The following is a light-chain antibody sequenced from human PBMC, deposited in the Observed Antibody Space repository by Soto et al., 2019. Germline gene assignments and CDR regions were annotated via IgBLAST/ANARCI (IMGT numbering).Light chain of an antibody. CDR1: QSVSSN. CDR2: DAS. V-gene: IGKV3D-15*01. J-gene: IGKJ1*01. CDR3: QKYDSDPRT. Sequence: EIVMTQSPSTLSVSPGERATLSCRASQSVSSNLAWYQQKPGQAPRLLIYDASNRATGIPARFSGSGSGTDFTLTISSLEPEDVATYYCQKYDSDPRTFGQGTKVDIK.